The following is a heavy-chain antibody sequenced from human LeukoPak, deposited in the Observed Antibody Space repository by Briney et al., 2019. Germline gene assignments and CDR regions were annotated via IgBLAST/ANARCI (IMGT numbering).Heavy chain of an antibody. J-gene: IGHJ4*02. CDR2: IIPIFGTA. Sequence: ASVKVSCKASGYTFTSYYMHWVRQAPGQGLEWMGGIIPIFGTANYAQKFQGRVTITADESTSTAYMELSSLRSEDTAVYYCARGHSSGWYTPLDYWGQGTLVTVSS. V-gene: IGHV1-69*13. CDR3: ARGHSSGWYTPLDY. D-gene: IGHD6-19*01. CDR1: GYTFTSYY.